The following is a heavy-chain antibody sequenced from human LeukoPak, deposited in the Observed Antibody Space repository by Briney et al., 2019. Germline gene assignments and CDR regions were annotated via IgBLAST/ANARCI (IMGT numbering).Heavy chain of an antibody. D-gene: IGHD2-2*01. Sequence: PGGSLRLSCAASGFTVSSNYMSWVRQPPGKGLEWIGSIYYSGSTYYNPSLKSRVTISVDTSKNQFSLKLSSVTAADTAVYYCASTLNPDIVVVPAAMRSGKVDEDTDYWGQGTLVTVSS. CDR2: IYYSGST. V-gene: IGHV4-59*05. CDR3: ASTLNPDIVVVPAAMRSGKVDEDTDY. J-gene: IGHJ4*02. CDR1: GFTVSSNY.